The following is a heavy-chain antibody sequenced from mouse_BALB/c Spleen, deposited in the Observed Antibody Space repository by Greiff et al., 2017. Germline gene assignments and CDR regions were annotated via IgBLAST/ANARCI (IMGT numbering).Heavy chain of an antibody. CDR1: GFTFTDYY. V-gene: IGHV7-3*02. CDR2: IRKKANGYTT. Sequence: EVQGVESGGGLVQPGGSLRLSCATSGFTFTDYYMSWVRQPPGKALEWLGFIRKKANGYTTEYSASVKGRFTISRDNSKSILYLQMNTLRAEDSATYYCARDGRYDSYAMDYWGQGTSVTVSS. J-gene: IGHJ4*01. CDR3: ARDGRYDSYAMDY. D-gene: IGHD2-14*01.